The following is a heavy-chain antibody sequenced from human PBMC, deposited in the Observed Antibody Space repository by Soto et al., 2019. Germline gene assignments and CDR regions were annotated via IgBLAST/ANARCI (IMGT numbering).Heavy chain of an antibody. J-gene: IGHJ6*03. CDR1: GFSLSNARMG. Sequence: QVTLKESGPVLVKPTETLTLTCTVSGFSLSNARMGVSWIRQPPGKALEWLAHIFSNDEKSYSTSMKSRLTISNDTSKSQVVLTMTNMDPVDTATYYCARALSVYYYYYMDVWGKGTTVTVSS. CDR3: ARALSVYYYYYMDV. CDR2: IFSNDEK. V-gene: IGHV2-26*01.